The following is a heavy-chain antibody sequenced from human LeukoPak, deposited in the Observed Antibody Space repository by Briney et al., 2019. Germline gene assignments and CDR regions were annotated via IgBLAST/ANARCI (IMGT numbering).Heavy chain of an antibody. CDR2: IFYSGSA. J-gene: IGHJ5*02. CDR1: AGSISSRDFF. V-gene: IGHV4-31*02. D-gene: IGHD2-8*02. Sequence: SQTLSLTCTVSAGSISSRDFFWSWVRQHPGKGLEWIGYIFYSGSAYYNPSLEGRVTMSVDTSKNRFSLTLTSVTAADTAVYYCTRITGLMRVTFDTWGQGTLVTVSS. CDR3: TRITGLMRVTFDT.